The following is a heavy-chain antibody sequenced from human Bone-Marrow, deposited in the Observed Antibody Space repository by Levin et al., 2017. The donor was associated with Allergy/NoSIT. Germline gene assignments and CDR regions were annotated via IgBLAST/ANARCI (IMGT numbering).Heavy chain of an antibody. CDR3: ARGAGDYSGNWFDP. J-gene: IGHJ5*02. D-gene: IGHD4-17*01. Sequence: GESLKISCAASRFSFVTYAMSWVRQTPGKGLEWVSVISGNGDKTDYADSVKGRFTISRDNPKHTLFLQMNRLRVEDTALYYCARGAGDYSGNWFDPWGQGTLVTVSS. V-gene: IGHV3-23*01. CDR2: ISGNGDKT. CDR1: RFSFVTYA.